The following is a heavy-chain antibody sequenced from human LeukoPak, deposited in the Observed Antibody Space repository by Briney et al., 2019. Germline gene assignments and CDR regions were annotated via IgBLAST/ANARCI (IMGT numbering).Heavy chain of an antibody. D-gene: IGHD2-2*01. CDR1: GGSINNYY. Sequence: PSETLSLICTVSGGSINNYYWSWIRQPPGKGLEWIGYIYYTGDTNYNPSLKSRVTISVDTSKNQFSLKLSSVTAADTAVYYCARDQRSTSYYDYWGQGTLVTVSS. V-gene: IGHV4-59*01. CDR3: ARDQRSTSYYDY. CDR2: IYYTGDT. J-gene: IGHJ4*02.